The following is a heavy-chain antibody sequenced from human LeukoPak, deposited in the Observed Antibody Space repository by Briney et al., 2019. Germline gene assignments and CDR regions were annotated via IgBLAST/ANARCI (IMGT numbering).Heavy chain of an antibody. V-gene: IGHV3-7*01. D-gene: IGHD6-13*01. Sequence: GGSLRLSCAASGFTLSSYWMSWVRQAPGKGLEWVANIKQDGGEKNYVDSVKGRFTISRDNAKNSLYLQMSSLRVEDTAVYCCSRDTVAAPAGDYWGQGTLVTVSS. J-gene: IGHJ4*02. CDR3: SRDTVAAPAGDY. CDR2: IKQDGGEK. CDR1: GFTLSSYW.